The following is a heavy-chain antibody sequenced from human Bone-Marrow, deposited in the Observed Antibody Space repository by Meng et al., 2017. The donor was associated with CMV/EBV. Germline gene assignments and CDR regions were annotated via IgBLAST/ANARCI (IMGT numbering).Heavy chain of an antibody. CDR1: GGSTSSSSYY. CDR3: ARSWEGQQPIDY. D-gene: IGHD6-13*01. V-gene: IGHV4-39*07. J-gene: IGHJ4*02. CDR2: IYYSGST. Sequence: QLELRESGPGLVKPSGTLSPTCTVSGGSTSSSSYYWGWIRQPPGKGLEWIGTIYYSGSTYYNPSLKSRVTISVDTSKNQFSLKLSSVTAADTAVYYCARSWEGQQPIDYWGQGTLVTVSS.